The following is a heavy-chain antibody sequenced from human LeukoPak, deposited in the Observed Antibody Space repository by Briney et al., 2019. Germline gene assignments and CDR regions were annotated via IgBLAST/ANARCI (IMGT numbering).Heavy chain of an antibody. CDR1: GFTVSSSY. J-gene: IGHJ3*02. CDR2: IYSGGST. Sequence: GGSLRLSCAASGFTVSSSYMSWVRQAPGKGLEWVSVIYSGGSTYYADSVKGRFTISRDNSKNTLYLQMNSLRAEDTAVYYCARVPWVSTLPLNDAFDIWGQGTMVTVSS. D-gene: IGHD2-8*01. V-gene: IGHV3-53*01. CDR3: ARVPWVSTLPLNDAFDI.